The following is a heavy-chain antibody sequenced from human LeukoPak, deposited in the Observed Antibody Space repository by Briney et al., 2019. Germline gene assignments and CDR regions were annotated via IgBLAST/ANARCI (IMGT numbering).Heavy chain of an antibody. V-gene: IGHV4-59*11. D-gene: IGHD2-2*01. Sequence: SETLSLTCTVSGGSISSHYWSWIRQPPGKGLEWIGYIYYSGSTNYNPSLKSRVTISVDTSKDQFSLKLSSVTAADTAVYYCARLPAAAKDYYYMDVWGKGTTVTVSS. J-gene: IGHJ6*03. CDR2: IYYSGST. CDR1: GGSISSHY. CDR3: ARLPAAAKDYYYMDV.